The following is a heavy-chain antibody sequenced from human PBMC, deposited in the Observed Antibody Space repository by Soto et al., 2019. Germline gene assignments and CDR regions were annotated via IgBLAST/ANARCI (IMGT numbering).Heavy chain of an antibody. D-gene: IGHD1-1*01. V-gene: IGHV3-48*01. CDR2: ISSSSSTI. CDR1: GFTFSNYG. J-gene: IGHJ4*02. Sequence: EVQLVESGGGLVQPGGSLRLSCVASGFTFSNYGMNWVRQAPGKGLEWVSHISSSSSTIYYAESVKGRFTISRDNAKNSLYLQMNSLRGEDTAFYYCASSFITTVGTTGWGQGTLVTVSS. CDR3: ASSFITTVGTTG.